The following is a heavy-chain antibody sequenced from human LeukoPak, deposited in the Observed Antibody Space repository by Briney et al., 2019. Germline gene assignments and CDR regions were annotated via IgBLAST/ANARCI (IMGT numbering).Heavy chain of an antibody. CDR2: INWNGGST. Sequence: PGGSLRLSCAASGFTFDDYGMSWVRQAPGKGLEWVSGINWNGGSTGYADSVKGRFTISRDNSKNTLYLQMNSLRAEDTAVYYCAKDRSSSYFDYWGQGTLVTVSS. D-gene: IGHD6-6*01. J-gene: IGHJ4*02. V-gene: IGHV3-20*04. CDR1: GFTFDDYG. CDR3: AKDRSSSYFDY.